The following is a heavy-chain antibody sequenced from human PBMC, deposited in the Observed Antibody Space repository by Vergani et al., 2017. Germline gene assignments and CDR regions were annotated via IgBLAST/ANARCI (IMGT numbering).Heavy chain of an antibody. D-gene: IGHD1-26*01. CDR3: ARGLVSGRKARAFDN. V-gene: IGHV4-34*01. CDR2: INHSGST. J-gene: IGHJ3*02. Sequence: QVQLQQWGAGLLKPSETLSLTCAVYGGSFSGYYWSWIRQPPGKGLEWIGEINHSGSTNYNPSLKSRVTISVDTSKNQFSLMLSSVTAADTAVYYCARGLVSGRKARAFDNWGQGTMVTVSS. CDR1: GGSFSGYY.